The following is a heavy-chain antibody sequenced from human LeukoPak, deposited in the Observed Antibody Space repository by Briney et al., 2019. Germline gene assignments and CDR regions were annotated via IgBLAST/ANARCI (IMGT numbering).Heavy chain of an antibody. CDR2: INHSGST. CDR1: GGSFSGYY. CDR3: ARGRLGDYYGSGSYYNWFDP. J-gene: IGHJ5*02. V-gene: IGHV4-34*01. Sequence: SETLCLTCAVYGGSFSGYYWSWIRQPPGKGLEWIGEINHSGSTNYNPSLKSRVTISVDTSKNQFSLKLSSVTAADTAVYYCARGRLGDYYGSGSYYNWFDPWGQGTLVTVSS. D-gene: IGHD3-10*01.